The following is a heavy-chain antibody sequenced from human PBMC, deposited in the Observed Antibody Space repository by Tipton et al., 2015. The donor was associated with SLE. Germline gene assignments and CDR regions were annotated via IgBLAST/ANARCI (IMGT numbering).Heavy chain of an antibody. D-gene: IGHD3-10*01. CDR2: IHSSGST. J-gene: IGHJ6*03. Sequence: TLSLTCTVFGGSISSYYWSWIRQPAGKGLEWIGQIHSSGSTSYNPSLKSRVSISVDMSKNQFSLKLTSVDAADTAVYYCARDRGLTMAPEANYMDVWGKGTTVTVSS. CDR1: GGSISSYY. CDR3: ARDRGLTMAPEANYMDV. V-gene: IGHV4-4*07.